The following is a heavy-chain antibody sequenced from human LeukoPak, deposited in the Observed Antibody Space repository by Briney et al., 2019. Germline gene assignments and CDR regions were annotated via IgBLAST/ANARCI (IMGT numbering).Heavy chain of an antibody. CDR1: GGSISSGDYY. CDR3: ARAPSTVTGAEYFQH. V-gene: IGHV4-30-4*08. D-gene: IGHD4-17*01. Sequence: SQTLSLTCTVSGGSISSGDYYWSWIRQPPGKGLEWIGYIYYSGSTYYNPSLKSRVTISVDRSKNQFSLKLSSVTAADTAVYYCARAPSTVTGAEYFQHWGQGTLVTVSS. J-gene: IGHJ1*01. CDR2: IYYSGST.